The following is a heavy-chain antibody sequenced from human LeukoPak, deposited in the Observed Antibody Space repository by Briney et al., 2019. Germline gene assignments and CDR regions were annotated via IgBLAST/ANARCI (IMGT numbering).Heavy chain of an antibody. CDR2: ISGSGGST. Sequence: GSLRLSCAGSGFDFDDYAMSWVRQAPGKGLEWVSAISGSGGSTYYADSVKGRFTTSRDNSKNTLYLQMNSLRAEDTAVYYCAKGASSYSSSSNFDYWGQGTLVTVSS. CDR3: AKGASSYSSSSNFDY. V-gene: IGHV3-23*01. J-gene: IGHJ4*02. D-gene: IGHD6-6*01. CDR1: GFDFDDYA.